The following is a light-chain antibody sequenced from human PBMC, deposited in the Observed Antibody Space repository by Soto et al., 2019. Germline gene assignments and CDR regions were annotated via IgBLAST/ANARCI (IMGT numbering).Light chain of an antibody. J-gene: IGKJ3*01. CDR3: QQYGSSPFT. CDR2: GAS. CDR1: QSVSSSY. V-gene: IGKV3-20*01. Sequence: EILVTQSPCTLSLSPGYRSPPACGASQSVSSSYLAWYQQKPGQAPRLLIYGASSRATGIPDRFSGSGSGTDFTLTITRLEPEDFAVYYCQQYGSSPFTFGPGTKVDIK.